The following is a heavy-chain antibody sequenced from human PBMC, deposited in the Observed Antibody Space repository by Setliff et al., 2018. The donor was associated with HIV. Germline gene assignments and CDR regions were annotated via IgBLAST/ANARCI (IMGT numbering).Heavy chain of an antibody. CDR3: ARSTPSIGYISEH. V-gene: IGHV4-59*01. D-gene: IGHD5-12*01. Sequence: SETLSLTCSVSGVSISDYYWNWIRQPPGKGLEWIGYMDNRGNTNYSPSLKSRITITVDTSKNHFSLKLNSVTAADTALYYCARSTPSIGYISEHWGQGALVTVSS. J-gene: IGHJ1*01. CDR2: MDNRGNT. CDR1: GVSISDYY.